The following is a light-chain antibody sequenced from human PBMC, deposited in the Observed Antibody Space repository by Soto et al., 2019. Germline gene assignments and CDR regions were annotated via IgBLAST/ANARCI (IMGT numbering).Light chain of an antibody. CDR2: DVS. J-gene: IGLJ3*02. V-gene: IGLV2-11*01. CDR3: CSYAGSYTHWV. Sequence: QSVLTQPRSVSGSPGQSVTISCTATSSDVGGYNNVSWYQQHPGKAPKLMIYDVSKRPSGVPDRFSGSKSGNTASLTISGLQAEDEADYYCCSYAGSYTHWVFGGGTKLTVL. CDR1: SSDVGGYNN.